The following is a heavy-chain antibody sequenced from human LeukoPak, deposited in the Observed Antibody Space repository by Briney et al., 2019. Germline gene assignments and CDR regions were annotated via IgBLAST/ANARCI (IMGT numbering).Heavy chain of an antibody. CDR2: MNPNSGNT. Sequence: GASVKVSCKASGYTFTSYDINWVRQATGQGLAWMGWMNPNSGNTGYAQKFQGRVTMTSNTSISTAYMELSSLRSEDTAVYYCARAGFYGDYFHSYNGMDVCGQETTVTVSS. V-gene: IGHV1-8*01. CDR3: ARAGFYGDYFHSYNGMDV. CDR1: GYTFTSYD. J-gene: IGHJ6*02. D-gene: IGHD4-17*01.